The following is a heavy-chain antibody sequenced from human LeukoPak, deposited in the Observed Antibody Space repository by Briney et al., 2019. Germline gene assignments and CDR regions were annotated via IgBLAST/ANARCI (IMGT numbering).Heavy chain of an antibody. J-gene: IGHJ4*02. CDR1: GFTFSSYS. D-gene: IGHD3-3*01. CDR2: ISSSSSTI. Sequence: GGSLRLSCAASGFTFSSYSMNWVRQAPGKGLEWVSYISSSSSTIYYADSVKGRFTISRDNAKNSLYLQMNSLRAEDTAVYYCARDHTYYDFWSGYYTFDYWGQGTLVTVSS. V-gene: IGHV3-48*01. CDR3: ARDHTYYDFWSGYYTFDY.